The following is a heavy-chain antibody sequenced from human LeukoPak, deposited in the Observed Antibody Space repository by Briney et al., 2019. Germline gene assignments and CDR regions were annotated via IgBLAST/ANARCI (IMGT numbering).Heavy chain of an antibody. CDR3: ARGDPQENYYYYGMHV. D-gene: IGHD3-16*01. V-gene: IGHV3-30-3*01. CDR2: ISYDGNNK. J-gene: IGHJ6*02. Sequence: GGSLRLSCAASGFTFTSFAMHWVRQAPGKGLEWVAVISYDGNNKYYADSVKGRFTISRDNSKNTLYLQMNSLRVEDTAVYYCARGDPQENYYYYGMHVWGQGTTVTVSS. CDR1: GFTFTSFA.